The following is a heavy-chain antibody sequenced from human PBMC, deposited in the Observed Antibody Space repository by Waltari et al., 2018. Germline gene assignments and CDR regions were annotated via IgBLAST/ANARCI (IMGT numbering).Heavy chain of an antibody. D-gene: IGHD2-8*02. CDR2: IYYRESP. CDR3: ARSRYCTGGLCYPEYFQQ. CDR1: GGSSSSYF. J-gene: IGHJ1*01. Sequence: QVQLQESGPGLVRPSETLSLTCIVPGGSSSSYFWSWIRQSPGKGLEWIGNIYYRESPNYNPSLKSRVTISVDTSKNQFSLKMSSVTAADTAVYFCARSRYCTGGLCYPEYFQQWGQGTLVTVSS. V-gene: IGHV4-59*01.